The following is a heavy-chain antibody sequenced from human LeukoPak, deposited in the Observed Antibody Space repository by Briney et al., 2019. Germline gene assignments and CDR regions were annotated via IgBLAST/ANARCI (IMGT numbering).Heavy chain of an antibody. CDR2: INPNSGGT. D-gene: IGHD1/OR15-1a*01. J-gene: IGHJ6*02. CDR1: GYTFTGYY. Sequence: ASVKVSCKASGYTFTGYYMHWVRQAPGQGLEWMGWINPNSGGTNYAQKFQGRVTMTRDTSISTAYMELSRLRSDDTAVYYCARSRLGAAQKQYYYGMDVWGRGTTVTVSS. V-gene: IGHV1-2*02. CDR3: ARSRLGAAQKQYYYGMDV.